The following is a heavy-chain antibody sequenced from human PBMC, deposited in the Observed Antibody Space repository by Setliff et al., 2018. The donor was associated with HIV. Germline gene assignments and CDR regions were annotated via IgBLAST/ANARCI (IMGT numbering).Heavy chain of an antibody. V-gene: IGHV4-31*03. Sequence: SETLSLTCTVSGGSISSGGFYWTWIRQHPWKGLEWIGYIYYSGSTYYNPSLKSRLTISLDRSKTQFPLKLTSVTAADTAVYYCARDNPHFGVASSYYWYFDLWGRGTLVTVSS. D-gene: IGHD3-3*01. CDR1: GGSISSGGFY. J-gene: IGHJ2*01. CDR3: ARDNPHFGVASSYYWYFDL. CDR2: IYYSGST.